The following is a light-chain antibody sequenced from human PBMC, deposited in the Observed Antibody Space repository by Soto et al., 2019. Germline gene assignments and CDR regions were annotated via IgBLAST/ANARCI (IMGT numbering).Light chain of an antibody. J-gene: IGLJ1*01. Sequence: QSALTQPASVSGSPGQSITISCTGTSSDVGGYNYVSWYQQTIGKVPKLIIYDVTHRPSGVSDRFSASKSGNTASLTISGLQAEDEGDYYCSSYTSTSLYVFGTGTKVTVL. CDR3: SSYTSTSLYV. V-gene: IGLV2-14*01. CDR1: SSDVGGYNY. CDR2: DVT.